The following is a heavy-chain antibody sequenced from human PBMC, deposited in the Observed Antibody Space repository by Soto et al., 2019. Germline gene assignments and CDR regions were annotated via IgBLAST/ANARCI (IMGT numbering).Heavy chain of an antibody. D-gene: IGHD2-2*01. CDR1: GYTFTSYG. CDR2: ISAYNGNT. Sequence: ASVKVSCKASGYTFTSYGISWVRQAPGQRLEWKGWISAYNGNTNYAQKLQGRVTMTKDTSTSTAYMELRSLRSDDTAVYYFARGFVVVVPAVRSYYYGMDVWGKGTTVTV. CDR3: ARGFVVVVPAVRSYYYGMDV. V-gene: IGHV1-18*01. J-gene: IGHJ6*04.